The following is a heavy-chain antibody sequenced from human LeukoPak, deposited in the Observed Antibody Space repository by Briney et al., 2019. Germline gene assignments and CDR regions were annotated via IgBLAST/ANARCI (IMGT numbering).Heavy chain of an antibody. J-gene: IGHJ4*02. D-gene: IGHD2-2*01. CDR1: GFTFSIYG. CDR2: IWYDGSNK. V-gene: IGHV3-33*01. Sequence: GRSLILSCAASGFTFSIYGMHWVRQAPGKGLEWVAVIWYDGSNKYYADSVKGRFTISRDNSKNTLYLQMNSLRAEDTAVYYCATPVHDASLDYWGQGTLVTVSS. CDR3: ATPVHDASLDY.